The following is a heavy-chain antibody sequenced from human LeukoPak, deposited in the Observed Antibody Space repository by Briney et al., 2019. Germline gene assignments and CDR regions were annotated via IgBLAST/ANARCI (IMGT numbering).Heavy chain of an antibody. Sequence: PGGSLRLSCAASGFTFSNYWMNWVRQAPGKGLEWVANIQQDGSEKYYVDSVTGRFAISRDNAKSSLYLQMNSLRAEDTAVYYCARARDGSSWFSSDYWGQGTLVTVSS. V-gene: IGHV3-7*04. J-gene: IGHJ4*02. D-gene: IGHD2-15*01. CDR2: IQQDGSEK. CDR1: GFTFSNYW. CDR3: ARARDGSSWFSSDY.